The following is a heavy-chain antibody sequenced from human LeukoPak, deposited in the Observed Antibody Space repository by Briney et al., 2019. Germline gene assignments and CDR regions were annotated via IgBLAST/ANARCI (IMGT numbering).Heavy chain of an antibody. CDR2: ISSSSSYI. V-gene: IGHV3-21*01. CDR3: AKHITGVDY. J-gene: IGHJ4*02. Sequence: GGSLRLSCAASGFTFSSYSMNWVRQAPGKGLEWVSSISSSSSYIYYADSVKGRFTISRDNARNSLYLQMNSLRAEDTAVYYCAKHITGVDYWGQGTLVTVSS. CDR1: GFTFSSYS. D-gene: IGHD1-20*01.